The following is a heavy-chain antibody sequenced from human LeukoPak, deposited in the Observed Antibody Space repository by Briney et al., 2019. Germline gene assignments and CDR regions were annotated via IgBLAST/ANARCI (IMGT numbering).Heavy chain of an antibody. CDR2: IYYSGST. CDR1: DGSISSSSYY. D-gene: IGHD6-13*01. CDR3: ARHPAPGIAAAGRYAFDY. J-gene: IGHJ4*02. Sequence: SETLSLTSTVSDGSISSSSYYWGWIRQPPGKGLEWIGSIYYSGSTYYNPSLKSRVTISVDTSKNQCSLRLSSVTAADTAIYYCARHPAPGIAAAGRYAFDYWGQGTLVTVSS. V-gene: IGHV4-39*01.